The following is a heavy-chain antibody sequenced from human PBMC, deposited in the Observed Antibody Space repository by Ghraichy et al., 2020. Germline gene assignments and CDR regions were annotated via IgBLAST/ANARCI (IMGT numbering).Heavy chain of an antibody. Sequence: GGSLRLSCAAFGFTFDDYAMHWVRQAPGKGLEWVSGISWNSGSIGYADSVKGRFTLSRDNAKNSLYLQMNSLRAEDTTLYYCAKVRLPYYYDTYDPNNPNYVMDVWGQGTTVPVSS. D-gene: IGHD3-22*01. J-gene: IGHJ6*02. V-gene: IGHV3-9*01. CDR1: GFTFDDYA. CDR2: ISWNSGSI. CDR3: AKVRLPYYYDTYDPNNPNYVMDV.